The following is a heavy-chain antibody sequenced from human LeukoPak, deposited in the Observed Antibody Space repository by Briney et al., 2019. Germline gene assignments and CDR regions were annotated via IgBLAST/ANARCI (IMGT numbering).Heavy chain of an antibody. CDR1: GASITTYY. Sequence: SETLSLTCTVSGASITTYYWTWIRQPPGKGLEWIGYIYHSGSTNYNPSLKSRVTISLDTSRNQFSLRLSSVTAADTAVYFCAREYSTSSEGDYFDFWAQGSLVTVSS. J-gene: IGHJ4*02. D-gene: IGHD6-6*01. V-gene: IGHV4-59*01. CDR2: IYHSGST. CDR3: AREYSTSSEGDYFDF.